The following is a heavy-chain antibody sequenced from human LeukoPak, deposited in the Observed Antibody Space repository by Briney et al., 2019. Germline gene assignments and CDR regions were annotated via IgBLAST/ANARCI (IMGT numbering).Heavy chain of an antibody. CDR3: AKDFRIGYSAHFDY. V-gene: IGHV3-23*01. J-gene: IGHJ4*02. Sequence: GGSLRLSCVGSGFTFRSHAMSWFRQAPEKGLEFVSGIYENGGTTYYADSVKGRFSISRDNSKNTLYLQMDSLRGEDTAVYYCAKDFRIGYSAHFDYWGQGALVTVSS. D-gene: IGHD2-21*01. CDR1: GFTFRSHA. CDR2: IYENGGTT.